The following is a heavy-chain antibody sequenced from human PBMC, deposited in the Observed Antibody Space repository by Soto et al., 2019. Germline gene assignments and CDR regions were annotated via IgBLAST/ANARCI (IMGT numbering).Heavy chain of an antibody. CDR1: GFTFASYN. J-gene: IGHJ6*02. Sequence: GGSLRLSCASSGFTFASYNMLWVRQPQGKGLGWVASISHHSDYIYHADSVKGRFTVSRDNAKNSLFLEMTILRDEDTAVYYCARGGSAERQTDGDSYHYYPMDVWGQGTTVTVSS. V-gene: IGHV3-21*01. CDR3: ARGGSAERQTDGDSYHYYPMDV. D-gene: IGHD3-22*01. CDR2: ISHHSDYI.